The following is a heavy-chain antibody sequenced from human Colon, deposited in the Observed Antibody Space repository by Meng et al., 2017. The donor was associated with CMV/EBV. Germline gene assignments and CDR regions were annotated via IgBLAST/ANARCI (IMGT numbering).Heavy chain of an antibody. CDR1: GESMRSHY. CDR3: ARASRDQPFYFDY. CDR2: IYSSGTI. Sequence: SETLSLTCTVSGESMRSHYWSWIRQPPGKGLEWIAYIYSSGTINYNPSLKSRVTISLDRSENQFSLKLSSVTAADTAVYYCARASRDQPFYFDYWGQGKMVTVSS. J-gene: IGHJ4*02. V-gene: IGHV4-59*11. D-gene: IGHD2-21*02.